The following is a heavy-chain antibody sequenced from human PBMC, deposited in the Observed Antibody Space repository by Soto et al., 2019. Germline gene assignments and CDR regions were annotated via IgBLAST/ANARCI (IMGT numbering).Heavy chain of an antibody. Sequence: GASVKVSCKASGYTFTDYYMHWVRQAPGQGLEWMGWINPNSGGTNYAQKFQGWVTMTRDTSISTAYMELSRLRSDDTAVYYCVRENPRYYYYYGRDVGGQGTTVTVSS. CDR2: INPNSGGT. CDR3: VRENPRYYYYYGRDV. CDR1: GYTFTDYY. J-gene: IGHJ6*02. V-gene: IGHV1-2*04.